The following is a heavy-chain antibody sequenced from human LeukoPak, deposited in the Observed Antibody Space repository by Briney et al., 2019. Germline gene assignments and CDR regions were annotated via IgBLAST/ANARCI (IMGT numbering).Heavy chain of an antibody. D-gene: IGHD1-26*01. Sequence: PGGSLRLSCAASGFTFSHYAMSWVRQAPGRGLEWVSTISGGGESTYYADSVKGRFTISRDTSKNTLYLQMNSLRAEDTAVYFCARDARGSYYFDNWGQGTLVTVSS. J-gene: IGHJ4*02. CDR2: ISGGGEST. CDR3: ARDARGSYYFDN. V-gene: IGHV3-23*01. CDR1: GFTFSHYA.